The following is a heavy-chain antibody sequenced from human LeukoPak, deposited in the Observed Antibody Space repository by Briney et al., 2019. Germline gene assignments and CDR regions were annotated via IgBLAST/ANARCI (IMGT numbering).Heavy chain of an antibody. D-gene: IGHD1-1*01. Sequence: TLSLTSTLSTASATNYSTSWIRHSAKNGLEWIGRIYPCGSTHTNPSLKSRVPMSLDQSQTQLTLGLTPVTPANPPAYSFARVRPNWNDGTFDYWGQGTLVTVSS. CDR3: ARVRPNWNDGTFDY. V-gene: IGHV4-4*07. CDR1: TASATNYS. J-gene: IGHJ4*02. CDR2: IYPCGST.